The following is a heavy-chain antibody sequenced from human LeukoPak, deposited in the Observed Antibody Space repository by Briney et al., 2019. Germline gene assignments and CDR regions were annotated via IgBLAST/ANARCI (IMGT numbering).Heavy chain of an antibody. D-gene: IGHD6-13*01. CDR3: AREFGSSSRYNWFDP. V-gene: IGHV1-2*02. CDR2: INPNSGGT. CDR1: GYTFTGYY. J-gene: IGHJ5*02. Sequence: ASVKVSCKASGYTFTGYYMHWVRQAPGQGLEWMGWINPNSGGTNYAQKFQGRVTMTRDTSISTAYMELSRLRSDDTAVYYCAREFGSSSRYNWFDPWGQGTLVTVSS.